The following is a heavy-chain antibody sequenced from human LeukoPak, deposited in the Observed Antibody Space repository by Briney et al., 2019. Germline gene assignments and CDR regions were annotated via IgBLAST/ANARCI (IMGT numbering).Heavy chain of an antibody. CDR3: ARHFGVSGIAVIDY. D-gene: IGHD6-19*01. CDR1: GGSISGSGSSYY. CDR2: IYFRGTT. J-gene: IGHJ4*02. Sequence: PSETLSLTCTVSGGSISGSGSSYYWGWIRQPPGKELEWIGSIYFRGTTYYNPSLKSRVSMSIDTSQDHFSLELRSVTAADTAVYFCARHFGVSGIAVIDYWGQGTLVTVSS. V-gene: IGHV4-39*01.